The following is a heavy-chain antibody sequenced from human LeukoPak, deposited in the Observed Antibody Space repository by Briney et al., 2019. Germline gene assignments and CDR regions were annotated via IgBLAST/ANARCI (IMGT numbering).Heavy chain of an antibody. Sequence: PGGSLRLSCAASGFTFSSYDMQWVRQTPGKGLEWVASIRYDGSAKYYADSVKGRFTLSRDNSKNTLYLQMNSLRPEDTAVYYCAAPYSNSNFDPWGQGTLVTVSS. J-gene: IGHJ5*02. CDR1: GFTFSSYD. CDR3: AAPYSNSNFDP. D-gene: IGHD4-11*01. CDR2: IRYDGSAK. V-gene: IGHV3-30*02.